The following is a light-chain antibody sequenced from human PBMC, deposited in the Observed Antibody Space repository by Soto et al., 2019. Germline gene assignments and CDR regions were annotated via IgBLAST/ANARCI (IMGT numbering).Light chain of an antibody. J-gene: IGLJ1*01. CDR1: SSNIGRNS. Sequence: QSVVTQPPSASGTAGQRVTISCSRTSSNIGRNSVYWYQQLPGTAPKLLIYSNHQRPSGVPDRFSGSKSGTSASLAISGLRSEDEADYYCAVWDDSVRGYVFATGTKLTVL. CDR2: SNH. CDR3: AVWDDSVRGYV. V-gene: IGLV1-47*02.